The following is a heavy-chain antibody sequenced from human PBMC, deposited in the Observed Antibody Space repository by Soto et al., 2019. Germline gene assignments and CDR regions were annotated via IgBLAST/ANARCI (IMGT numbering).Heavy chain of an antibody. CDR2: IDYSGST. CDR3: ARGYDSSGYFVPYYFDI. CDR1: GGSISSVNYY. D-gene: IGHD3-22*01. J-gene: IGHJ4*02. Sequence: QVQLQESGPGLVKPSQTLSLRCTVSGGSISSVNYYWNWIRQDPGKGLEWIGFIDYSGSTSYRPSIKRRITISIDTSKNDFSLNLRSVTAADTAVYYCARGYDSSGYFVPYYFDIWGQGSLLTVSS. V-gene: IGHV4-31*03.